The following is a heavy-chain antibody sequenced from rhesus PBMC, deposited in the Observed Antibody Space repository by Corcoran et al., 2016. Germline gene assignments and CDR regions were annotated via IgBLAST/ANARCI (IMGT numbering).Heavy chain of an antibody. J-gene: IGHJ4*01. D-gene: IGHD5-30*01. V-gene: IGHV4-122*02. CDR3: ARAQDTVGTVPFDY. CDR1: GGSISSGYYY. CDR2: TTYSGST. Sequence: QVQLQESGPGLVKPSETLSLTCAVPGGSISSGYYYWSWIRPPPGKGLAWIGYTTYSGSTSYNPSLKSLVTISRDTSKNQFSLKLSSVTAADTAVYYCARAQDTVGTVPFDYWGQGVLVTVSS.